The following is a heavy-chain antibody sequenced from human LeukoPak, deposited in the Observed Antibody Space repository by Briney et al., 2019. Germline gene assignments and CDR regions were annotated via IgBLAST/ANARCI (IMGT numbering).Heavy chain of an antibody. Sequence: SETLSLTCTVSGGPISSSIYFWGWIRQPPGKGLEWLGSIYYSGDTYYNPSLKSRVSISVDTSKNQVSLKLSSVTAADTAVYYCARGHDDTGYYSHHFDYWGQGTLVTVSS. J-gene: IGHJ4*02. CDR2: IYYSGDT. D-gene: IGHD3-9*01. CDR1: GGPISSSIYF. V-gene: IGHV4-39*07. CDR3: ARGHDDTGYYSHHFDY.